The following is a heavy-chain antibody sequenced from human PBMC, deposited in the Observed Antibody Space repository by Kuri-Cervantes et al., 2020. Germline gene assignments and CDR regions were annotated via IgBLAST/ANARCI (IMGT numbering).Heavy chain of an antibody. V-gene: IGHV3-30*14. CDR1: GFTFNNYA. CDR3: ARDWPDYYYYYGMDV. Sequence: GESLKISCAASGFTFNNYAVHWVRQAPGKGLEWVAVTPSDGNKKYYPDSVKGRFTISRDNSKNTLYLQMNSLRAEDTAVYYCARDWPDYYYYYGMDVWGQGTTVTVSS. CDR2: TPSDGNKK. J-gene: IGHJ6*02.